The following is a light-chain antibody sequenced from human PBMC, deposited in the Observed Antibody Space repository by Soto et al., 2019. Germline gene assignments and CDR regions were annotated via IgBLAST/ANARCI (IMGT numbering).Light chain of an antibody. J-gene: IGKJ1*01. Sequence: EIVLTQSPVTLSLSPGERATLSCRASQSVRTYLAWYQVKPGQAPRLLIYGASSRATGIPDRFRGSGSGTDFTLTISRLEPEEFAVYYCQQYGGLPTFGQGTKVDIK. V-gene: IGKV3-20*01. CDR1: QSVRTY. CDR3: QQYGGLPT. CDR2: GAS.